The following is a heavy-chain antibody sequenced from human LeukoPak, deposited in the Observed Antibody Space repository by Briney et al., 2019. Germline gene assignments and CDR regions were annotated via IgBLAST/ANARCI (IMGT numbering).Heavy chain of an antibody. Sequence: ASVKVSCKASGYTFTGYYMHWVRQAPGQGLERMGWINPNSGGTNYAQKFQGRVTMTRDTSISTAYMELSRLRSDDTAVYYCARGVYYYDSTPFDYWGQGTLVTVSS. CDR3: ARGVYYYDSTPFDY. CDR1: GYTFTGYY. V-gene: IGHV1-2*02. J-gene: IGHJ4*02. D-gene: IGHD3-22*01. CDR2: INPNSGGT.